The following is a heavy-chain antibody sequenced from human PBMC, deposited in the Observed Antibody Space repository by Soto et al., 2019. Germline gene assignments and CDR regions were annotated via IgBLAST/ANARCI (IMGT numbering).Heavy chain of an antibody. CDR2: IIPIFGTA. D-gene: IGHD6-13*01. CDR1: GGTFGSYA. V-gene: IGHV1-69*01. J-gene: IGHJ6*02. Sequence: QVQLVQSGAEVKKPGSSVKVSCKASGGTFGSYAISWVRQAPGQGLEWMGGIIPIFGTANYAQKFQGRVTITADESTSTAYMELSSLRSEDTAVYYCASPIAAAGPYYYGMDVWGQGTTVTVSS. CDR3: ASPIAAAGPYYYGMDV.